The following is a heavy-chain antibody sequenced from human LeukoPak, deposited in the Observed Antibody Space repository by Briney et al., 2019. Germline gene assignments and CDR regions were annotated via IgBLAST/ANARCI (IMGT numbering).Heavy chain of an antibody. J-gene: IGHJ4*02. Sequence: GASVKVSCKASGGTFSSYAISWVRQAPGQGLEWMGRIIPILGIANYAQKFQGRVTITADKSTSTAYMELSSLRSEDTAVYYCASSRWDSSGYYLYWGQGTLVTVSS. D-gene: IGHD3-22*01. CDR1: GGTFSSYA. V-gene: IGHV1-69*04. CDR2: IIPILGIA. CDR3: ASSRWDSSGYYLY.